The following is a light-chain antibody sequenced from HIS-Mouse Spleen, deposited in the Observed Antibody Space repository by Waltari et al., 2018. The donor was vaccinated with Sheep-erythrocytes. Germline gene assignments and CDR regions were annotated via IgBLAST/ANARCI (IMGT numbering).Light chain of an antibody. Sequence: SYELTQPPSVSVSPGQTASITCSGDQLGDKYARWYQQKPGQSPVLVIYQDSKRPSGIPERFSGSNSGNTATLTISGTQAMDEADYYCQAWDSSTAWNVVFGGGTKLTVL. J-gene: IGLJ2*01. CDR2: QDS. CDR3: QAWDSSTAWNVV. V-gene: IGLV3-1*01. CDR1: QLGDKY.